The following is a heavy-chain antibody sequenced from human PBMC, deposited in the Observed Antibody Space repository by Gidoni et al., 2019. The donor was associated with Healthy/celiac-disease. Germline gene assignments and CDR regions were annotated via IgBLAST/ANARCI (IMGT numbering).Heavy chain of an antibody. CDR3: ATGPFGCGGDCFDI. CDR1: VYTLTEFS. D-gene: IGHD2-21*02. CDR2: FDPEDGET. J-gene: IGHJ3*02. Sequence: QVPLVQSGADVKTPGASLKVSFKFSVYTLTEFSMHWVRQAAGKGLEWMGGFDPEDGETIYGKKCQGRVTMTEDTSTDTAYMELSSLRSEDTAVYYCATGPFGCGGDCFDIWGQGTMVTVSS. V-gene: IGHV1-24*01.